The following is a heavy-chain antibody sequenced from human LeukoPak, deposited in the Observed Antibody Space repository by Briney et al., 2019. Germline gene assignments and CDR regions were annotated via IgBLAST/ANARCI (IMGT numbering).Heavy chain of an antibody. CDR3: ARRRDYFDY. CDR2: ISSSGSNI. Sequence: PGGSLRLSCAASGFTFSTNPMSWIRQAPGKGLEWISYISSSGSNIYYADSVKGRFTMSRDNAKGSLYLQMNSLRAEDTAIYYCARRRDYFDYWGQGTLVTVSS. J-gene: IGHJ4*02. V-gene: IGHV3-11*01. CDR1: GFTFSTNP.